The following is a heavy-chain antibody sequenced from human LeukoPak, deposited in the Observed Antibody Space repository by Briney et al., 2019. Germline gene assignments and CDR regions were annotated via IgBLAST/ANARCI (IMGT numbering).Heavy chain of an antibody. D-gene: IGHD2-2*02. Sequence: GASVKVSCKASGYTFTSYYMHWVRQAPGQGLEWMGLINPSGGSTSYAQKFQGRVTTTRDTSTSTVYMELSSLRSEDTAVYYCARGYCSSTSCYTGGHFDYWGQGTLVTVSS. CDR1: GYTFTSYY. CDR3: ARGYCSSTSCYTGGHFDY. J-gene: IGHJ4*02. CDR2: INPSGGST. V-gene: IGHV1-46*01.